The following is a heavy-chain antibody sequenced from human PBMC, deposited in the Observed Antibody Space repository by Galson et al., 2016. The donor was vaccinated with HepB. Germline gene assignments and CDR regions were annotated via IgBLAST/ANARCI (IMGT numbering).Heavy chain of an antibody. CDR2: ISSGGSNI. D-gene: IGHD1-26*01. J-gene: IGHJ4*02. CDR1: GFTFSDSE. V-gene: IGHV3-48*03. Sequence: SLRLSCAASGFTFSDSEMNWVRQAPGKGLEWIAYISSGGSNIYYADSVKGRFTISRDNDKNSLYLQMNSLTTEDTAIYYCVKSVSYSGTKTDLDFWGQGTRVTVSS. CDR3: VKSVSYSGTKTDLDF.